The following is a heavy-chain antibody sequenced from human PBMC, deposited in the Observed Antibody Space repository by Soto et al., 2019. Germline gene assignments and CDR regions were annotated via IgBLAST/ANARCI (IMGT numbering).Heavy chain of an antibody. Sequence: QVQLQESGPGLVKPSETLSLTCTVSGGSISSNYWSWIRQPPGKGLEWIGYIYYGGSTNDNASHQSPVTTAVDTAKNQLSQKLSSVTAADTAVYYRARDRPDSCGFLGGMDVWGQGTPVTVSS. CDR3: ARDRPDSCGFLGGMDV. CDR1: GGSISSNY. CDR2: IYYGGST. J-gene: IGHJ6*02. D-gene: IGHD5-18*01. V-gene: IGHV4-59*01.